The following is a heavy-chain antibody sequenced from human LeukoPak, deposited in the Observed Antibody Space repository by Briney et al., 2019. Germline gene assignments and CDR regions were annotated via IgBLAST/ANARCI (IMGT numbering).Heavy chain of an antibody. CDR3: ARDREMATISYFDY. CDR1: GFTFSSYW. J-gene: IGHJ4*02. Sequence: PGGSLRLSCAASGFTFSSYWMSWVRQAPGKGLEWVANIKQDGSEKYYVDSVKGRFTTSRDNAKNSLYLQMNSLRAEDTAVYYCARDREMATISYFDYWGQGTLVTVSS. D-gene: IGHD5-24*01. V-gene: IGHV3-7*01. CDR2: IKQDGSEK.